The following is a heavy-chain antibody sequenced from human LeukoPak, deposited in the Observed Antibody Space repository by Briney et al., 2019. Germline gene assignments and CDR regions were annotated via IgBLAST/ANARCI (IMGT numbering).Heavy chain of an antibody. D-gene: IGHD6-19*01. J-gene: IGHJ4*02. CDR2: IYHSGST. CDR3: ARVRPSSGWVDY. CDR1: GGSISSGGYS. V-gene: IGHV4-30-2*01. Sequence: SETLSLTCAVSGGSISSGGYSWSWIRQPPGKGLEWIGYIYHSGSTYYNPSLKSRVTISVDRSKNQFSLKLSSVTAADTAVYYCARVRPSSGWVDYWGQGTLVTVSS.